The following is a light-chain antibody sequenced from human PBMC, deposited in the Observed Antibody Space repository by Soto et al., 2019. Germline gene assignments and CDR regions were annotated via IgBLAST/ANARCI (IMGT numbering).Light chain of an antibody. J-gene: IGKJ4*01. Sequence: IVLTQSPATLSLSPGERATLSCRASQNVVTSLSWFQQKPGQVPRLLIYDASNRATGIPARFSGSGSGADFTLTIDSLEPEDFAVYYGQQRRDWPITFGGGTKVQIK. CDR3: QQRRDWPIT. V-gene: IGKV3-11*01. CDR1: QNVVTS. CDR2: DAS.